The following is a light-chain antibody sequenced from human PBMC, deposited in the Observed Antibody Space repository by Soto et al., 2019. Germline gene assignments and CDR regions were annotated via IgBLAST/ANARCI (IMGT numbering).Light chain of an antibody. Sequence: DIQMTQSPSTLSASVGDTVTITCRASQSVRSWLAWYQQTPGKAPKALIYKASILASGVPSRFSGSGSGTEFTLTISSLQPDDFATYYCQQYNNYTWTFGQGTKVEIK. CDR3: QQYNNYTWT. CDR1: QSVRSW. CDR2: KAS. J-gene: IGKJ1*01. V-gene: IGKV1-5*03.